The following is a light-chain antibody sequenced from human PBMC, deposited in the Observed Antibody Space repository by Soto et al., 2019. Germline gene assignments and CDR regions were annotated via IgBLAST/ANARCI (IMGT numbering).Light chain of an antibody. V-gene: IGKV3-11*01. CDR2: DAS. CDR3: QQRSNWTIT. CDR1: QSVSSY. Sequence: EILLTQSPATLSLSPGERATLSCGASQSVSSYLDWYQQKPGKAPRLLIYDASNRATGIPARLSGSGYGTDLTITISSLENEDFEVYYCQQRSNWTITFGQGTRLEIK. J-gene: IGKJ5*01.